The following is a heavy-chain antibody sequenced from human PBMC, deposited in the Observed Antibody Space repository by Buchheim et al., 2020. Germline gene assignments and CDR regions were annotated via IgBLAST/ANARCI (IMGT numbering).Heavy chain of an antibody. J-gene: IGHJ5*02. CDR1: GYTFTYYT. CDR3: TSVAPGDP. Sequence: QVHLVQSGAEVQKPGASVKVSCKTSGYTFTYYTLHWVRQAPGQRLEWMGCISTGDGTTRYSQKFQGRVTITRDTSAATAYLELSSLKSEDTAVYYSTSVAPGDPWGQGTL. V-gene: IGHV1-3*04. D-gene: IGHD2-21*01. CDR2: ISTGDGTT.